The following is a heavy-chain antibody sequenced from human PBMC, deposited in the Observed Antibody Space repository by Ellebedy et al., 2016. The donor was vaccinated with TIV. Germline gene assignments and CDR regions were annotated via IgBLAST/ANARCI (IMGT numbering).Heavy chain of an antibody. CDR1: VHSFTSYG. CDR3: ATREWQDPMDV. V-gene: IGHV1-3*04. D-gene: IGHD3-3*01. J-gene: IGHJ6*02. Sequence: ASVKVSXXASVHSFTSYGIHWVRQAPGQSLEWMGWINTGNDNTKYSQKLQGRVTITRDYMELSGLMSEDTAVYYCATREWQDPMDVWGQGTTVTVSS. CDR2: INTGNDNT.